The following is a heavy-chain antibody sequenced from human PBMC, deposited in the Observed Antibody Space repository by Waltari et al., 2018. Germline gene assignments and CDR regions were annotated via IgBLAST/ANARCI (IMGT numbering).Heavy chain of an antibody. V-gene: IGHV3-23*04. CDR1: GFTFSSYA. J-gene: IGHJ6*03. Sequence: EVQLVESGGGLVQPGGSLRLSCAASGFTFSSYAMSWVRQAPGKGLEWVSAISGSGGSTYYADSVKGRFTISRDNSKNTLYLQMNSLRAEDTAVYYCARGRVTVGSRASRNYYYYMDVWGKGTTVTVSS. CDR2: ISGSGGST. CDR3: ARGRVTVGSRASRNYYYYMDV. D-gene: IGHD2-21*02.